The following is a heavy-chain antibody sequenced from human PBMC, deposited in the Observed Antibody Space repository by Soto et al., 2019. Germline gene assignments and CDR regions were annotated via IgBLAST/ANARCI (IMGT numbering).Heavy chain of an antibody. CDR1: GFTLSDYS. CDR3: AKPSAPYYYYGMDV. D-gene: IGHD6-25*01. J-gene: IGHJ6*02. V-gene: IGHV3-23*01. CDR2: ISGSGGST. Sequence: GGSLRLSCAASGFTLSDYSLSWVRQAPGKGLEWVSAISGSGGSTYYADSVKGRFTISRDNSKNTLYLQMNSLRAEDTAVYYCAKPSAPYYYYGMDVWGQGTTVTVSS.